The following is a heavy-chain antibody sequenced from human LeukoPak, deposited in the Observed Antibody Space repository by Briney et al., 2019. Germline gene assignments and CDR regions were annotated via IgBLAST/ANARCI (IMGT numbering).Heavy chain of an antibody. Sequence: ASVKVSCKASGYTFTSYGISWVRQAPGQGLEWMGWISAYNGNTNYAQKLQGRVTMTTDTSTSTDYMELRSLRSDDTAVYYCARVDCSGGSCYLTTTYYYYYMDVWGKGTTVTVSS. CDR1: GYTFTSYG. J-gene: IGHJ6*03. V-gene: IGHV1-18*01. CDR2: ISAYNGNT. CDR3: ARVDCSGGSCYLTTTYYYYYMDV. D-gene: IGHD2-15*01.